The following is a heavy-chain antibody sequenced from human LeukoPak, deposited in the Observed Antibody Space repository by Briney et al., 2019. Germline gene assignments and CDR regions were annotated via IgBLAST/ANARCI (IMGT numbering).Heavy chain of an antibody. J-gene: IGHJ4*02. CDR3: AKDGEGPDY. Sequence: GGSLRLSCLTSGFTFVNASMSWVRQAPGKGLEWVSAISGSGGSTYYADSVKGRFTISRDNSKNTLYLQMNSLRAEDTAVYYCAKDGEGPDYWGQGTLVTVSS. CDR1: GFTFVNAS. CDR2: ISGSGGST. D-gene: IGHD7-27*01. V-gene: IGHV3-23*01.